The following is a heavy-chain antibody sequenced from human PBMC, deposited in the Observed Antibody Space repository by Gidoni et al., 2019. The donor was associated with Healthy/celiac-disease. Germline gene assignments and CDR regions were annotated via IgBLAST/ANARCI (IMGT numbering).Heavy chain of an antibody. D-gene: IGHD6-6*01. V-gene: IGHV3-33*01. CDR2: IWYDGSNK. Sequence: QVQLVESGGGVVQPGRSLRLSCSASGFTFSSYGMHWVRQAPGKGLEWVAVIWYDGSNKYYADYVKGRFTISRDNSKNTLYLQMNSLRAEDTAVYYCARDPHDSSSRVVDAFDIWGQGTMVTVSS. CDR1: GFTFSSYG. CDR3: ARDPHDSSSRVVDAFDI. J-gene: IGHJ3*02.